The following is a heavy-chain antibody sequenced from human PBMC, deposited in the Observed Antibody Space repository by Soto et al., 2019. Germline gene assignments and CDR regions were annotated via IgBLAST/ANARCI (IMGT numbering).Heavy chain of an antibody. D-gene: IGHD5-12*01. CDR2: IYYSGST. V-gene: IGHV4-59*01. CDR3: ARSGSGYTSHPFDY. Sequence: SETLSLTCTVSGGSISSYYWSWIRQPPGRGLEWIGYIYYSGSTNYNPSLKSRVTISVDTSKNQFSLKLSSVTAADTAVYYCARSGSGYTSHPFDYWGQGTLVTVSS. CDR1: GGSISSYY. J-gene: IGHJ4*02.